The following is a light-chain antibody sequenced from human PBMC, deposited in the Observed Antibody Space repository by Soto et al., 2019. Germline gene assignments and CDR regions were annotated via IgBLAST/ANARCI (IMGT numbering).Light chain of an antibody. V-gene: IGLV2-23*01. CDR2: EGS. CDR3: CSYAGSSTHVV. Sequence: QSVLTQPASVSGSPGQSITISCTGTSSDVGSYNLVSWYQQHPGKAPKHMIYEGSKRPSGVSNRFSGSKSGNTASLTISGLQAEDEADYYCCSYAGSSTHVVFGGGTKLTVL. CDR1: SSDVGSYNL. J-gene: IGLJ2*01.